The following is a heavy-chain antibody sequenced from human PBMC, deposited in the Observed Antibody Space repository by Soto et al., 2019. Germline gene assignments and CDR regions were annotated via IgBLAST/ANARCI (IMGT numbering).Heavy chain of an antibody. CDR1: GGSISSSY. CDR2: IYYSGST. CDR3: ARRDGRYFDY. Sequence: QVQLQESGPGLVKPSETLSLTCTVSGGSISSSYWSWIRQPPGKGLEWIGYIYYSGSTNYNPSLKSRVTITVDTSKTQISLKLISVTASDAAVYYCARRDGRYFDYWGQGTLVTVSS. J-gene: IGHJ4*02. V-gene: IGHV4-59*08.